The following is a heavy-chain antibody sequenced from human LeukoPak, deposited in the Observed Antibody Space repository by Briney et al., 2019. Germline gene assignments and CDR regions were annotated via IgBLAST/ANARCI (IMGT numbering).Heavy chain of an antibody. CDR1: GGSISSYY. CDR3: ARHGSGSSLALYP. Sequence: SETLSLTCTVFGGSISSYYWSWIRQPPGRGLEWLGYISYSGSTSYNPSLNRRVAISLGSSRNQFCPQLTSVTAADTAVYYCARHGSGSSLALYPWGQGTLVTVSS. V-gene: IGHV4-59*08. J-gene: IGHJ4*02. CDR2: ISYSGST. D-gene: IGHD3-10*01.